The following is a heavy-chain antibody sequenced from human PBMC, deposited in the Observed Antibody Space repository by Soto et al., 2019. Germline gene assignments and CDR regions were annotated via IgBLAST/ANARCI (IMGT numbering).Heavy chain of an antibody. CDR3: TRYYYDYSGYYRFDY. CDR2: FDPEDGQT. D-gene: IGHD3-22*01. V-gene: IGHV1-24*01. Sequence: ASVKVSCKVSGYTLSELSMHWVRQAPGKGLEWMGRFDPEDGQTIYAQKFQGRVTMTGDTSADTVYMELRSLRSEDTAIYYCTRYYYDYSGYYRFDYWGQGTPVTVSS. J-gene: IGHJ4*02. CDR1: GYTLSELS.